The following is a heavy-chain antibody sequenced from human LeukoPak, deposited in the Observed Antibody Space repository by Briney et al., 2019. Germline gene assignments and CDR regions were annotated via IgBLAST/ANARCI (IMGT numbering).Heavy chain of an antibody. Sequence: GGSLRLSCAASGFTVSSNYMSWVRQAPGKGLEWVAFIRYDGSNKYYADSVKGRFTISRDNSKNTLYLQMNSLRAEDTAVYYCASFGGWELLGAFDIWGQGTMVTVSS. CDR1: GFTVSSNY. V-gene: IGHV3-30*02. CDR3: ASFGGWELLGAFDI. CDR2: IRYDGSNK. J-gene: IGHJ3*02. D-gene: IGHD1-26*01.